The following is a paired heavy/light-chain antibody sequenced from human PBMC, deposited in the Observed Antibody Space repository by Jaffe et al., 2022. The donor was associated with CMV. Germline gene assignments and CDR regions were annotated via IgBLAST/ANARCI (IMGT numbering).Heavy chain of an antibody. V-gene: IGHV3-72*01. CDR1: GFTFSDHF. J-gene: IGHJ4*02. D-gene: IGHD3-3*02. CDR3: SRRALIHYYFDY. CDR2: SRNIANSYTT. Sequence: EVQLVESGGGLVQPGGSLRLSCAASGFTFSDHFMDWVRQAPGKGLEWVARSRNIANSYTTEYAASVKGRFTISRDDSKNSLFLQMNSLKTEDTAVYYCSRRALIHYYFDYWGQGTLVTVSS.
Light chain of an antibody. CDR1: QGINNY. V-gene: IGKV1-16*02. Sequence: DIQLTQSPSSLSAFVGDRVTITCRASQGINNYLSWLQQKPGKAPKFLIYAASDLQSAVPSKFSVSGFGTDFTLTITSLQPEDCAIYYCQQHKSYPLTFGQGTKVEIK. CDR3: QQHKSYPLT. J-gene: IGKJ1*01. CDR2: AAS.